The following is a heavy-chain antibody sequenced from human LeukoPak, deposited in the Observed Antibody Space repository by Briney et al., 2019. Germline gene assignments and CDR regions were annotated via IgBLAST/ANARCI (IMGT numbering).Heavy chain of an antibody. V-gene: IGHV3-15*01. D-gene: IGHD6-19*01. CDR3: TTDGGIAVRPLFDY. J-gene: IGHJ4*02. Sequence: PGGSLRLSCAASGFTFSNARMSWVRQAPGKGLEWVGRIKGKTDGGTTDYAAPVKGRFIISRDDSKNTLYLQMNSLKTEDTAVYYCTTDGGIAVRPLFDYWGQGTLVTVSS. CDR2: IKGKTDGGTT. CDR1: GFTFSNAR.